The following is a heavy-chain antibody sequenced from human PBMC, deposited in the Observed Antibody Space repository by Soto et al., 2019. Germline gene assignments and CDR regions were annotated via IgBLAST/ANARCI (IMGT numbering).Heavy chain of an antibody. CDR2: ISSSSSYI. V-gene: IGHV3-21*01. CDR3: ARGTMTTVTTTSYRDV. CDR1: GFTFSSYS. D-gene: IGHD4-4*01. J-gene: IGHJ6*03. Sequence: EVQLVESGGGLVKPGGSLRLSCAASGFTFSSYSMNWVRQAPGKGLEWVSSISSSSSYIYYADSVKGRFTISRDNAKNSRYLQMNSLRAEDTAVYYCARGTMTTVTTTSYRDVWGKGTTVTVAS.